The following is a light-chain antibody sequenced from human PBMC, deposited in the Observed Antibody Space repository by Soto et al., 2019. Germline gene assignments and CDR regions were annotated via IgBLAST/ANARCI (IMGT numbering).Light chain of an antibody. CDR2: ENY. V-gene: IGLV1-51*02. Sequence: QSVLTQAPSVSAAPGQKVTISCSGSSSNVGNHHVSWYQQLPGTAPKLLIYENYKRPSGIPDRFSGSKSGTSATLDITGLHTGDEADYYCGSLDFVQSAVEFGGGTKLTVL. CDR1: SSNVGNHH. J-gene: IGLJ2*01. CDR3: GSLDFVQSAVE.